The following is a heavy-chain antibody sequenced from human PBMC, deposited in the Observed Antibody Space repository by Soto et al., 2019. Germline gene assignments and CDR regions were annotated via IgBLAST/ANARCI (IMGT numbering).Heavy chain of an antibody. J-gene: IGHJ4*02. CDR1: GFTFSSYW. Sequence: EVHLVESGGGLVQTGGSLRLSCAASGFTFSSYWMHWVRQAPGKGRVWVSRINSDGTTTNFADSVKGRFTISRDSAQNTLFQQMNGLRAEDTAVYYYARVLYHKCGQDCWGRGTLVTVSS. CDR3: ARVLYHKCGQDC. CDR2: INSDGTTT. V-gene: IGHV3-74*01.